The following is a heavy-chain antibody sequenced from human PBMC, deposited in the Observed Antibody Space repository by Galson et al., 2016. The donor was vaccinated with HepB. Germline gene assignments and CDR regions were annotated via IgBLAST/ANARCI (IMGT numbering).Heavy chain of an antibody. CDR1: GFVFSNFG. CDR3: AKERLVRRIFDH. J-gene: IGHJ4*02. V-gene: IGHV3-23*01. Sequence: LRLSCAASGFVFSNFGLSWVRQAPGKGLEWVASISTRRTTYYSDSVQGRFTISRDNSNNTLYLQMNGLRAEDTAVYYCAKERLVRRIFDHWGRGTLLTVSS. D-gene: IGHD3-9*01. CDR2: ISTRRTT.